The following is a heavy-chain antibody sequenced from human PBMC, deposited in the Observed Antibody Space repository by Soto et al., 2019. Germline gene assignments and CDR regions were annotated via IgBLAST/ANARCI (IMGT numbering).Heavy chain of an antibody. J-gene: IGHJ4*02. CDR1: GFTFSSYG. D-gene: IGHD2-2*01. V-gene: IGHV3-33*01. CDR3: ARGYCSSTSCYYYFDY. Sequence: PGGSLRLSCAASGFTFSSYGMHWVRQAPGKGLEWVAVIWYDGSNKYYADSVKGRFTISRDNSKNTLYLQMNSLRAEDTAVYYCARGYCSSTSCYYYFDYWGQGTLVTVSS. CDR2: IWYDGSNK.